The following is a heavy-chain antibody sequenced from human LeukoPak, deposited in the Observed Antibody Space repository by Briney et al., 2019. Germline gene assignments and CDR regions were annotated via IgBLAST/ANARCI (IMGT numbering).Heavy chain of an antibody. D-gene: IGHD3-10*01. V-gene: IGHV4-59*12. Sequence: SETLSLTCTVSGGSISSYYWSWIRQPPGKGLEGIGYIYYSGSTNYNPSLKSRVTISVDTSKNQFSLKLSSVTAADTAVYYCAGGLVVRGVMPRNRFDPWGQGTLVTVSS. CDR2: IYYSGST. CDR1: GGSISSYY. CDR3: AGGLVVRGVMPRNRFDP. J-gene: IGHJ5*02.